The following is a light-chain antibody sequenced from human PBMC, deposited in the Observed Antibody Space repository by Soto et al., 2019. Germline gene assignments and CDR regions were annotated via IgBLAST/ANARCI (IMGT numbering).Light chain of an antibody. Sequence: EIVLTQSPGTLSLSPGERATLSCRASQSISSRYLAWYQQKPGQAPRLVIYGASSRAIGIPDRFSGSGSGTDFTLTISRLEAEDFAVNYCQQFGSSFPTTFGQGTRLEI. CDR3: QQFGSSFPTT. CDR1: QSISSRY. J-gene: IGKJ5*01. CDR2: GAS. V-gene: IGKV3-20*01.